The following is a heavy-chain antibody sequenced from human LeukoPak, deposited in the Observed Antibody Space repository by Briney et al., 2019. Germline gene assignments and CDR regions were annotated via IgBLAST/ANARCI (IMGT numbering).Heavy chain of an antibody. J-gene: IGHJ3*02. Sequence: PGGSLRLSCAASGFTFSSYAMSWVRQAPGKGLEWVSAISGSGGSTYYADSVKGRFTISRDNSKNTLYLQMNSLRAEDTAVYYCAKFYHGSGSYYFGYAFDIWGQGTMVTVSS. CDR2: ISGSGGST. CDR3: AKFYHGSGSYYFGYAFDI. CDR1: GFTFSSYA. D-gene: IGHD3-10*01. V-gene: IGHV3-23*01.